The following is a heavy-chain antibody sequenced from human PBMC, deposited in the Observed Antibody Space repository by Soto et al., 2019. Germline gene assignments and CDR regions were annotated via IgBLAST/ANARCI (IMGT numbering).Heavy chain of an antibody. CDR2: IYYSGRT. CDR1: GGSISSSSYY. CDR3: ARGSRERWFDP. Sequence: PSETLSLTCTVSGGSISSSSYYWGWIRQPPGKGLEWIGCIYYSGRTYYNPSLKSRVTISVDTSKNQFSLKLSSVTAADTAVYYCARGSRERWFDPWGQGTLVTVSS. V-gene: IGHV4-39*07. J-gene: IGHJ5*02. D-gene: IGHD1-1*01.